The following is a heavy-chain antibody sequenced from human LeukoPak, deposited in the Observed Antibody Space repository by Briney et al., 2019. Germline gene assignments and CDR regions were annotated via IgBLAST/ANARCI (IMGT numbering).Heavy chain of an antibody. Sequence: ASVKVSCKASGYTFTEYYMHWLRQAPGLVFEWMGSINPNSGDTYYSPEFQGRVTLTRDTSIKTAYMEMNSLKSDDTAVYYCVRDIAPIGSWWSDPWGQGTLIIVSS. V-gene: IGHV1-2*02. J-gene: IGHJ5*02. CDR2: INPNSGDT. D-gene: IGHD2-15*01. CDR3: VRDIAPIGSWWSDP. CDR1: GYTFTEYY.